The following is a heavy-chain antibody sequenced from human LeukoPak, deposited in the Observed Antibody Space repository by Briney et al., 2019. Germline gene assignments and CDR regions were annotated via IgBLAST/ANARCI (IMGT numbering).Heavy chain of an antibody. J-gene: IGHJ3*02. V-gene: IGHV3-53*01. CDR3: ASQDNHCSSTSCLDRGAFDI. CDR2: LYSDRST. Sequence: GGSLRLSCAASGFTVSSNYMSWVRQAPGKGLEWVSFLYSDRSTYYADSVKGRFTISRDNSKNTLYLQMNSLRAEDTAVYYCASQDNHCSSTSCLDRGAFDIWGQGTMVTVSS. D-gene: IGHD2-2*01. CDR1: GFTVSSNY.